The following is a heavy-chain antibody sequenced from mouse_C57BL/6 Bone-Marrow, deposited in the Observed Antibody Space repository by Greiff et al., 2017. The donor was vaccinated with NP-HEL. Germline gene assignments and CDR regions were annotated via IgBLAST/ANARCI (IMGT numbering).Heavy chain of an antibody. CDR1: GFNIKDDY. CDR2: IDPENGDT. V-gene: IGHV14-4*01. J-gene: IGHJ2*01. CDR3: TTFYDPFDY. D-gene: IGHD2-3*01. Sequence: EVQRVESGAELVRPGASVKLSCTASGFNIKDDYMHWVKQRPEQGLEWIGWIDPENGDTEYASKFQGKATITADTSSNTAYLQLSSLTSEDTAVYYCTTFYDPFDYWGQGTTLTVSS.